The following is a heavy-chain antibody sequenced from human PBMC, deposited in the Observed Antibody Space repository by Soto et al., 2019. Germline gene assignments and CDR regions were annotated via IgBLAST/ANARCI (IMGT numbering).Heavy chain of an antibody. V-gene: IGHV1-46*01. CDR1: GYLLTACS. Sequence: ASVKVSCKASGYLLTACSMHWVRLAPGQGLEWMGVVNPSGGSTKYAQNFQGRVTMTRDTSTTTIYMELSSLRSDDTAIYYCAREENCSGGTCYSEYFHRWGQGTLVTVSS. CDR2: VNPSGGST. CDR3: AREENCSGGTCYSEYFHR. D-gene: IGHD2-15*01. J-gene: IGHJ1*01.